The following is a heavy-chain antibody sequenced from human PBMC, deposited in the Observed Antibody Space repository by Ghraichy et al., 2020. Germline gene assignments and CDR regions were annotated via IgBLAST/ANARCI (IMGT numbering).Heavy chain of an antibody. Sequence: SETRTLTCTVSGGSIRRGGYYWSWIRQHPGKGLEWIGYIYYSGSTYYNPSLKSRVTISVDTSQNQFSLNLTSVTAADTAVYYCARGGGLLGGSFDIWGQGTMVTVSS. CDR3: ARGGGLLGGSFDI. J-gene: IGHJ3*02. V-gene: IGHV4-31*03. D-gene: IGHD3-22*01. CDR2: IYYSGST. CDR1: GGSIRRGGYY.